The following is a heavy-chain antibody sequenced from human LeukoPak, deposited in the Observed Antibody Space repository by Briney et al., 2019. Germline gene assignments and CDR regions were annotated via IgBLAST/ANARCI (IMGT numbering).Heavy chain of an antibody. Sequence: PSETLSLTCTISGGSISSISYYWGWIRQPPGKGLEWIGSIYYTGSTYYNPSLKSRVTVSVDKSKNQFSLKLSSVTAADTAVYYCARGSSGMDVWGQGTTVTVSS. CDR2: IYYTGST. CDR1: GGSISSISYY. V-gene: IGHV4-39*07. J-gene: IGHJ6*02. D-gene: IGHD2-15*01. CDR3: ARGSSGMDV.